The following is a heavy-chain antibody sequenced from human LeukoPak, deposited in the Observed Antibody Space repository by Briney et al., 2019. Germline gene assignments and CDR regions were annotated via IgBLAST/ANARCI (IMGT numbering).Heavy chain of an antibody. V-gene: IGHV3-66*01. CDR1: GFTVSSNY. CDR3: ARDYYDILTGYSLYY. J-gene: IGHJ4*02. D-gene: IGHD3-9*01. Sequence: SGGSLRLSCAASGFTVSSNYMSWVRQAPGKGLEWVSVIYSGGSTYYADSVKGRFTISRDNSKNTLYLQMNSLRAEDTAVYYCARDYYDILTGYSLYYWGQGTLVTVSS. CDR2: IYSGGST.